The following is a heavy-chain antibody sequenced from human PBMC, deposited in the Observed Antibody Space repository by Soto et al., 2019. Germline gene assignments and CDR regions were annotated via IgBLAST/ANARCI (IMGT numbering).Heavy chain of an antibody. D-gene: IGHD6-19*01. CDR3: TTTLRGSGWYSDAFDI. CDR2: IKSKTDGGTT. CDR1: GFTFSNAW. Sequence: GGSLRLSCAASGFTFSNAWMSWVRQAPGKGLEWVGRIKSKTDGGTTDYDAPVKGRFTISRDDSKNTLNLQMNSLKTEDTAVFYFTTTLRGSGWYSDAFDIWGQGTMVTVSS. V-gene: IGHV3-15*01. J-gene: IGHJ3*02.